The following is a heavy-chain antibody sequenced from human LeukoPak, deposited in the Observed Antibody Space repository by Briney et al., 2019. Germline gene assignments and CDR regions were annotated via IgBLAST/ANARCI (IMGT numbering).Heavy chain of an antibody. CDR2: INPKSGDT. CDR1: GYTITAYY. V-gene: IGHV1-2*02. Sequence: ASVKVSCKASGYTITAYYMHWVRQAPGQGLEWMGWINPKSGDTKYAQKLQGRVTMTRDTSISTAFLELYILSSDDTAVYYCARGFSGGYCDSWGQGTLVLVSS. D-gene: IGHD2-15*01. J-gene: IGHJ4*02. CDR3: ARGFSGGYCDS.